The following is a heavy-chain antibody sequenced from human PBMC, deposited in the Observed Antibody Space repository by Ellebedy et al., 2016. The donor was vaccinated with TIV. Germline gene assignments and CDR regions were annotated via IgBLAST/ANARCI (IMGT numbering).Heavy chain of an antibody. D-gene: IGHD3-16*01. CDR1: GFSFGSYW. V-gene: IGHV3-7*01. J-gene: IGHJ4*02. CDR3: SSGGHLDF. Sequence: PGGSLRLSCAASGFSFGSYWMLWVRQPPGKGLEWVANIKPDGSETNYVDSVKGRFTISRDNAKNSLYLQMNSLRAEDTAVYYCSSGGHLDFWGPGSPVIVSS. CDR2: IKPDGSET.